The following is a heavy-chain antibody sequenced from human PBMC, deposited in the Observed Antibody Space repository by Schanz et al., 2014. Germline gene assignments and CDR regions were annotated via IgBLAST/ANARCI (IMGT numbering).Heavy chain of an antibody. D-gene: IGHD2-8*02. V-gene: IGHV1-46*01. Sequence: QVQLVQSGAEVKKPGASVKVSCKASGYTFTSDSMHWVRQAPGQGLEWMVMINPSGGSTTYAQKFQGRVTMTRDTSTSTVYMELSSLRSEDTAVYYCATMWGYCTATACQILEVLDVWGQGTMVTVSS. CDR1: GYTFTSDS. CDR3: ATMWGYCTATACQILEVLDV. J-gene: IGHJ3*01. CDR2: INPSGGST.